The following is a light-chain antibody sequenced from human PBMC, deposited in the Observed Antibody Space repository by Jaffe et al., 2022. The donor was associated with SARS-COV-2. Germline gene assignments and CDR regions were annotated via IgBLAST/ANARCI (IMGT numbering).Light chain of an antibody. Sequence: SSELTQDPAVSVALGQTVRITCQGDSLRRNYASWYQQKPGQAPILVIYDKNNRPSGIPDRFSGSSSGSTASLTITGAQAEDEADYYCNSRDSSGYHALFGGGTKLTVL. J-gene: IGLJ2*01. V-gene: IGLV3-19*01. CDR2: DKN. CDR1: SLRRNY. CDR3: NSRDSSGYHAL.